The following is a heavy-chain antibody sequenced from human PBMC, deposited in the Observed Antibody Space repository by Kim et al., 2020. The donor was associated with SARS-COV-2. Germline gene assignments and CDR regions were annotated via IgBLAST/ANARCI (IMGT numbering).Heavy chain of an antibody. CDR3: ASLDSAQVPGVL. J-gene: IGHJ4*02. D-gene: IGHD3-10*01. V-gene: IGHV3-7*03. Sequence: YYVDSVKGRFTMSRDNAKNSLYLEMNSLRPEDTALYYCASLDSAQVPGVLWGQGTLVTVSS.